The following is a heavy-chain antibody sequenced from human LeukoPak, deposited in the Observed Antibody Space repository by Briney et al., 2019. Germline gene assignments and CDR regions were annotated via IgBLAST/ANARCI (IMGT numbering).Heavy chain of an antibody. V-gene: IGHV4-59*08. J-gene: IGHJ6*02. CDR1: GDSISSYY. Sequence: SETLSLTCTVSGDSISSYYWSWIRQPPGKGLEWIGYLYYSGRTNYNPSLKSRVTISLDTSKNQFSLNLNSVTAADTAVYFCARTYQNYYYAMDVWGPGTTVTVSS. CDR2: LYYSGRT. CDR3: ARTYQNYYYAMDV. D-gene: IGHD2-2*01.